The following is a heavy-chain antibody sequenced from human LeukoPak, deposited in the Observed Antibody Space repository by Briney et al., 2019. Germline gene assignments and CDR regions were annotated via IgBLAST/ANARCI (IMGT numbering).Heavy chain of an antibody. CDR1: GFTFSCYR. Sequence: GGPLRLSCAAWGFTFSCYRMSWVREAPGKGLEGGANIKHDGSDKYYVASVKGRFTISRDNAKNSVYLQMNSLRAEDTAVYDCARARRWNSSWYDDFWGQGTLVTVSS. CDR3: ARARRWNSSWYDDF. D-gene: IGHD6-13*01. J-gene: IGHJ4*02. V-gene: IGHV3-7*01. CDR2: IKHDGSDK.